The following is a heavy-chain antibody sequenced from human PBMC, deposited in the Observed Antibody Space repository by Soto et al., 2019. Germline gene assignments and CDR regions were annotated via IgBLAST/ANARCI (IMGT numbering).Heavy chain of an antibody. Sequence: PGGSLRLSCAVSGLDVSGNYMTWVRQAPGKGLEWVSVIYSGGSTYYADSVKGRFTISRDNSKNTLYLQMNSLRAEDTAVYYCARDGWGRPNHIIAAAGPGGFDPWGQGTLVTVSS. D-gene: IGHD6-13*01. CDR2: IYSGGST. CDR1: GLDVSGNY. CDR3: ARDGWGRPNHIIAAAGPGGFDP. J-gene: IGHJ5*02. V-gene: IGHV3-53*05.